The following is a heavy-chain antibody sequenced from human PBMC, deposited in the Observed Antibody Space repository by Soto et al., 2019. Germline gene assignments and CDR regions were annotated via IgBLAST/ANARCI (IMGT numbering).Heavy chain of an antibody. D-gene: IGHD1-26*01. CDR1: GYTFTGYY. J-gene: IGHJ4*02. CDR2: INPNSGGT. CDR3: ARATSKSGPTFDY. Sequence: GASVKVSCKASGYTFTGYYMHWVRQAPGQGLEWMGWINPNSGGTNYAQKFQGWVTMTRDTSISTAYMELSRLRSDDTAVYYCARATSKSGPTFDYWGQGTLVTVSS. V-gene: IGHV1-2*04.